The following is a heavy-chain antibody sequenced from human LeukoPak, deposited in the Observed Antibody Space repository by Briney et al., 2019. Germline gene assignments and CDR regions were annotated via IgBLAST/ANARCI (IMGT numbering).Heavy chain of an antibody. D-gene: IGHD6-19*01. V-gene: IGHV3-23*01. Sequence: PGGSLRLSCAASGFTFTSYAMSWVRQAPGKGLEWVSTISKSGGITYYADSVKGRFTISRDNAKNSLYLQMNSLRAEDTALYYCARGDEFRQWKIDYWGQGTLVTVSS. J-gene: IGHJ4*02. CDR3: ARGDEFRQWKIDY. CDR2: ISKSGGIT. CDR1: GFTFTSYA.